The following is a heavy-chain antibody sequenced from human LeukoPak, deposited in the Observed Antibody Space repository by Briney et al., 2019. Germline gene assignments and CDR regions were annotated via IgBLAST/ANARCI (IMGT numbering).Heavy chain of an antibody. CDR2: IYYSGST. CDR3: ASMPLTVTSPFDY. V-gene: IGHV4-59*01. CDR1: GGSISSCY. J-gene: IGHJ4*02. D-gene: IGHD4-11*01. Sequence: PSETLSLTCTVSGGSISSCYWSWIRQPPGKGLEWIGYIYYSGSTNYNPSLKSRVTISVDTSKNQFSLKLSSVTAADTAVYYCASMPLTVTSPFDYWGQGTLVTVSS.